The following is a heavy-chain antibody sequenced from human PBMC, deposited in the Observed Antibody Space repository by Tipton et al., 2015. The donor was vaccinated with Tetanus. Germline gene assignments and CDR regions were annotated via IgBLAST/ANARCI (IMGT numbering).Heavy chain of an antibody. CDR3: TKDVGIVLFDY. J-gene: IGHJ4*02. D-gene: IGHD2-8*01. CDR1: GFMFSSYT. CDR2: IGGSGGAS. V-gene: IGHV3-23*01. Sequence: GSLRLSCAASGFMFSSYTMSWVRQAPGKGLECVSAIGGSGGASYYADSVKGRFTISRDNSKNTMYLQMNSLRAEDTAVYYCTKDVGIVLFDYWGQGTLVTASS.